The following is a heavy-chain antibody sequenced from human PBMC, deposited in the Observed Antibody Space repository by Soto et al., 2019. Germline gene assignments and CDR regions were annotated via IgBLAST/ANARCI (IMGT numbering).Heavy chain of an antibody. CDR3: AKDLRDSGYVSYYYYYYGMDV. CDR2: ISSSSSYT. V-gene: IGHV3-11*06. Sequence: GGSLRLSCAASGFTFSDYYMSWIRQAPGKGLEWVSYISSSSSYTNYADSVKGRFTISRDNSKNTLYLQMNSLRAEDTAVYYCAKDLRDSGYVSYYYYYYGMDVWGQGTTVTVSS. CDR1: GFTFSDYY. J-gene: IGHJ6*02. D-gene: IGHD5-12*01.